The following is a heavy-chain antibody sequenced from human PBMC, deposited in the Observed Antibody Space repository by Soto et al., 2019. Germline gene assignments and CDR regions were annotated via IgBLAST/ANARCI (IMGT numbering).Heavy chain of an antibody. J-gene: IGHJ5*02. CDR1: GFTVSSNY. CDR2: IYSGGST. CDR3: ARTGRSIVARPGWFDP. D-gene: IGHD6-6*01. Sequence: GSLRLSCAASGFTVSSNYMSWVRQAPGKGLEWVSVIYSGGSTYYADSVKGRFTISRDNSKNTLYLQMNSLRAEDTAVYYCARTGRSIVARPGWFDPWGQGTLVTVSS. V-gene: IGHV3-53*01.